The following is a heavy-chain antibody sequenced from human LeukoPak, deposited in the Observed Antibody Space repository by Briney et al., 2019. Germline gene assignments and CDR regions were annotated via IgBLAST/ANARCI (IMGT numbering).Heavy chain of an antibody. D-gene: IGHD6-13*01. CDR2: INPSSGGT. Sequence: ASVKVSCKTSRYSFTSYYIHWVRQAPGQGLEWMGWINPSSGGTEYAQKFQGRVTMTGDTSISTAYMELSRLRSDDTAVYYCARDRGSSWYVDYWGQGTLVTVSS. CDR1: RYSFTSYY. CDR3: ARDRGSSWYVDY. J-gene: IGHJ4*02. V-gene: IGHV1-2*02.